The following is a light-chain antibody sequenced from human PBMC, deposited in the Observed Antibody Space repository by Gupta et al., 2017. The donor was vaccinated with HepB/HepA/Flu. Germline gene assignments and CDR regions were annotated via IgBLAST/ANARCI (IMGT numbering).Light chain of an antibody. CDR2: YYSDSDK. CDR1: SAINVVSYT. Sequence: QPVLPQPPSSSASPGESARLTCTLPSAINVVSYTIYWYQQKPGSPPSYLLYYYSDSDKGQGSGGPTRFSGSKDASTTTGILLIAGRQAEDEDDYYWRIWPSNVVVFGGGTKLTVL. CDR3: RIWPSNVVV. J-gene: IGLJ2*01. V-gene: IGLV5-37*01.